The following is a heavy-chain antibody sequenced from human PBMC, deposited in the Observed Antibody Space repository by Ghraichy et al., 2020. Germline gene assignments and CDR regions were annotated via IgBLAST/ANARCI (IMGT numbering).Heavy chain of an antibody. CDR1: GGSFSGDS. J-gene: IGHJ2*01. CDR2: INHSGST. CDR3: AREVFEGWYFDV. Sequence: SQTLSLTCAVYGGSFSGDSWSWIRQPPGKGLEWIGEINHSGSTNYNPSLKSRVTISIDTSKNQFFLKLSSVTAADSAVYFCAREVFEGWYFDVWGRGTLVTVSS. V-gene: IGHV4-34*01.